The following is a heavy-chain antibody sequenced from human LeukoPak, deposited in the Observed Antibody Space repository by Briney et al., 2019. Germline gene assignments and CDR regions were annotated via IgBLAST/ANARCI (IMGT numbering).Heavy chain of an antibody. D-gene: IGHD6-19*01. CDR3: ARAEDSSGWYSLIDY. CDR1: GYTFTSYD. V-gene: IGHV1-8*01. CDR2: MNPNSGNT. J-gene: IGHJ4*02. Sequence: ASVKVSCKASGYTFTSYDINWVRQATGQGLEWKGWMNPNSGNTGYAQKFQGRVTMTRNTSISTAYMELSSLRSEDTAVYYCARAEDSSGWYSLIDYWGQGTLVTVSS.